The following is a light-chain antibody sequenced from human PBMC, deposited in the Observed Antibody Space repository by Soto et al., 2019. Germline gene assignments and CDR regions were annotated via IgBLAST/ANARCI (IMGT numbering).Light chain of an antibody. Sequence: EIVLTQSPATLSLSPGERATLSCRASQSVSSYLAWYQHKPGQAPRLLIYDASKRPTGSPARFSGSGSGTDFTLTISSLEPEDFAVYYCHQRSSWPRTFGQGTKVEIK. J-gene: IGKJ1*01. CDR1: QSVSSY. CDR2: DAS. CDR3: HQRSSWPRT. V-gene: IGKV3-11*01.